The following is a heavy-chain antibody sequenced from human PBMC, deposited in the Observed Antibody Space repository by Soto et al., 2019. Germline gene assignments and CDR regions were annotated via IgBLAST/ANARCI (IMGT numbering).Heavy chain of an antibody. CDR2: MSGSGGHI. D-gene: IGHD4-4*01. CDR1: GFSFNFYV. V-gene: IGHV3-23*01. J-gene: IGHJ4*02. Sequence: GSLRLSCAASGFSFNFYVMTWVRQAPGKGLEWVSGMSGSGGHIYYADSVKGRFTVSRDNSNSTLYLQMNSLRAEDTAVYYCARAVTQYFDSWGQGSLVTVSS. CDR3: ARAVTQYFDS.